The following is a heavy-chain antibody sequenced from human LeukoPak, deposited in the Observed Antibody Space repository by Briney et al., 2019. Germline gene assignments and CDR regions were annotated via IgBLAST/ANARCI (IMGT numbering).Heavy chain of an antibody. CDR1: GYTFSSFG. V-gene: IGHV1-18*01. Sequence: ASVKVSCKASGYTFSSFGISWLRQAPGQGLEWMGWISGYNDNTKYAQKLQGRVILTTDTSTSTAYMELRSRRSDDTAVYYCARDLHYGYGDSVPDAFDIWGQGTMVTISS. D-gene: IGHD4-17*01. J-gene: IGHJ3*02. CDR2: ISGYNDNT. CDR3: ARDLHYGYGDSVPDAFDI.